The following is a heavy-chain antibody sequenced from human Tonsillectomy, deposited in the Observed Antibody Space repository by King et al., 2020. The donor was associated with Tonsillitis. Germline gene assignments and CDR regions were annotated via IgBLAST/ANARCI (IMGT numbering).Heavy chain of an antibody. CDR2: ISSSSSYI. CDR3: ARDQQLIW. CDR1: GFTFSSYS. D-gene: IGHD6-13*01. V-gene: IGHV3-21*01. Sequence: VQLVEAGGGLVKPGGSLRLSCAASGFTFSSYSMNWVRQAPEKGLEWVSSISSSSSYIYYADSVKDRFTISRDNANNSLYLQMNSLRAEDTAVYYCARDQQLIWWGQGPLVTVSS. J-gene: IGHJ1*01.